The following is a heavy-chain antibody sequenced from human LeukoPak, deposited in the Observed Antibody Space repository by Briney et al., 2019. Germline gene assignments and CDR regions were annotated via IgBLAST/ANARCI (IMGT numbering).Heavy chain of an antibody. CDR1: GFTIRSYW. J-gene: IGHJ4*02. V-gene: IGHV3-7*01. Sequence: GGSLRLSCAASGFTIRSYWLSWVRQAPGKGLEWVAGINLGGTEKSYVDSVKGRFTISRDNAKNSLYLQMRSLRGEDTAIYYCARDSPESDSFAYDYWGQGTLVTVSS. CDR2: INLGGTEK. D-gene: IGHD1-14*01. CDR3: ARDSPESDSFAYDY.